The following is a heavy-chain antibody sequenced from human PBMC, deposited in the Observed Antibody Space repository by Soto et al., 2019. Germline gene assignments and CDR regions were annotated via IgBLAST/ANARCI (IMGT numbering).Heavy chain of an antibody. D-gene: IGHD6-19*01. CDR2: IYYSGTT. V-gene: IGHV4-39*01. CDR3: ARKQWLAPFDS. CDR1: GGSISSSNYY. Sequence: QLQLQESGPGLVKPSETLSLTCTVSGGSISSSNYYWDWIRQPPGKGLEWIGSIYYSGTTYYNPSLKSRVTISVDTSKNQLSLKLSSVTAADTAVYYCARKQWLAPFDSWGQGTLVTVSS. J-gene: IGHJ4*02.